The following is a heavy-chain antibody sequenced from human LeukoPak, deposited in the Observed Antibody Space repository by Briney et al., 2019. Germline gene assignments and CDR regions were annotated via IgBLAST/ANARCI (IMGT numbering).Heavy chain of an antibody. CDR1: GFTFSNAW. J-gene: IGHJ6*03. Sequence: GGSLRLSCAASGFTFSNAWMSWVRQAPGKGLEWVGRIKSKTDGGTTDYAAPVKGRFTISRDDSKNTLYLQMNSLKTEDTAVYYCTTDLAGAAAGYYYCYMDVWGKGTTVTVSS. D-gene: IGHD6-13*01. V-gene: IGHV3-15*01. CDR3: TTDLAGAAAGYYYCYMDV. CDR2: IKSKTDGGTT.